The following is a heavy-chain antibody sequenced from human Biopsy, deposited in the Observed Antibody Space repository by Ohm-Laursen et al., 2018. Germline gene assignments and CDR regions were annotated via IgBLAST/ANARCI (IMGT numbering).Heavy chain of an antibody. CDR3: ATDGAGSYNEN. CDR1: RFTFSDYF. D-gene: IGHD3-10*01. Sequence: GSLRLSCSASRFTFSDYFMSWIRQAPGKGLEWVSYISSSGITAHYADSVKGRFTISRDNAKNSLYLEMNNLTVEDAAVYYCATDGAGSYNENWGQGTLVSVSS. CDR2: ISSSGITA. J-gene: IGHJ4*02. V-gene: IGHV3-11*01.